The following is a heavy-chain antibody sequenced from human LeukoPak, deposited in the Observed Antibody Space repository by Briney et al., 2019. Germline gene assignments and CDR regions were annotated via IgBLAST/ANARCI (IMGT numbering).Heavy chain of an antibody. CDR2: ISAYNGNT. D-gene: IGHD3-10*01. CDR1: GYTFTSYG. V-gene: IGHV1-18*01. J-gene: IGHJ6*02. CDR3: ARDRFLWFGELLSLGYYYYYGMDV. Sequence: GASVKVACKVAGYTFTSYGISWVRQAPGQGLEWMGWISAYNGNTNYAQKLQGRVTMTTDTSTSTAYMELRSLRSDDTAVYYCARDRFLWFGELLSLGYYYYYGMDVWGQGTTVTVSS.